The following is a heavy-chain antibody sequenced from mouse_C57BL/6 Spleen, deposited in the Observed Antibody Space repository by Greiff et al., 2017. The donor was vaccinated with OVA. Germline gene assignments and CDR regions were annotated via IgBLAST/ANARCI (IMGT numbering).Heavy chain of an antibody. CDR2: IWGVGST. Sequence: VKLMESGPGLVAPSPSLSITCTVSGFSLTSYGVDWVRQSPGKGLEWLGVIWGVGSTNYNSALNSRLSISKDNSKSQVFLKMNSLQTDDTAMYYCASLSGAPFAYWGQGTLVTVAA. CDR3: ASLSGAPFAY. J-gene: IGHJ3*01. V-gene: IGHV2-6*01. D-gene: IGHD1-3*01. CDR1: GFSLTSYG.